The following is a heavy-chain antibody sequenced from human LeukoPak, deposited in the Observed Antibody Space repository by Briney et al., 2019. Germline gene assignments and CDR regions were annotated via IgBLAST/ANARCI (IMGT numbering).Heavy chain of an antibody. Sequence: SQTLSLTCTVSGGSISSYYWSWIRQPPGKGLEWIGYIYYSGSTNYNPSLKSRVTISVDTSKNQFSLKLSSVTAADTAVYYCAREVQWYDSSGYSHWYFDLWGRGTLVTVSS. CDR2: IYYSGST. J-gene: IGHJ2*01. CDR3: AREVQWYDSSGYSHWYFDL. D-gene: IGHD3-22*01. V-gene: IGHV4-59*01. CDR1: GGSISSYY.